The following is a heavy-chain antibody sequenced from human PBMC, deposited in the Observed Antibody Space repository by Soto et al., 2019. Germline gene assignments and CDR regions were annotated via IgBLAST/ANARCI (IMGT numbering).Heavy chain of an antibody. CDR1: DGSISSRNLY. V-gene: IGHV4-39*01. CDR2: IHYSGST. CDR3: ATGEYYYYMDV. J-gene: IGHJ6*03. Sequence: SETLSLTCTVSDGSISSRNLYWGWIRQPPGRGLEWIGSIHYSGSTYYNPSLKSRVTISVDSSKNQFSLKLTSVTAADTAVYYCATGEYYYYMDVWDKGTTVTVSS. D-gene: IGHD3-16*01.